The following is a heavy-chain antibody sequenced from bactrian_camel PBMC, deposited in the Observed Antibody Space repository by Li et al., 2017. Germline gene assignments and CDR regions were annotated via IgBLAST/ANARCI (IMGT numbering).Heavy chain of an antibody. D-gene: IGHD1*01. CDR2: IHTMSGGGT. J-gene: IGHJ4*01. CDR1: GDTFATYS. Sequence: VQLVESGGGSVQTGGSLRLSCVASGDTFATYSMGWFRRSPGKEREGVAAIHTMSGGGTSYADSVKGRFTVSADDAKNTLYLQMNSLKPEDTAMYYCASECSGEYCHRPPCDYWGQGTQVTVS. CDR3: ASECSGEYCHRPPCDY. V-gene: IGHV3S42*01.